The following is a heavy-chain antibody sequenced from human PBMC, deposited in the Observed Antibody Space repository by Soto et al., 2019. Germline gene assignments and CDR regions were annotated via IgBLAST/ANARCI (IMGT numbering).Heavy chain of an antibody. CDR3: AAYVVAPDY. CDR2: ITGSGART. Sequence: EVQLLESGGGLVQPGGSLRLSCAASGFTFNNYALSWVRQAPGKGLEWVSGITGSGARTYYADSVKGRFTMSRDNSKNTVYLQRNSLADDDTAVYYCAAYVVAPDYWGQGTLVTVSS. V-gene: IGHV3-23*01. CDR1: GFTFNNYA. D-gene: IGHD3-10*02. J-gene: IGHJ4*02.